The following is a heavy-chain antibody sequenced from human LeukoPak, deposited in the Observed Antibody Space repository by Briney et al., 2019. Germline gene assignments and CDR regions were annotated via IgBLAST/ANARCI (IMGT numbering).Heavy chain of an antibody. J-gene: IGHJ3*02. CDR2: IKRKADGGPT. V-gene: IGHV3-15*01. CDR3: STNQALDI. Sequence: GGSLRLSCVASGFTFSFYWMGWVRQAPGKGLEWVGRIKRKADGGPTDYAAPVKGRFTISRDDSKNTLYLQMNSLKIEDTAVYFCSTNQALDIWGQGTKVTVSS. CDR1: GFTFSFYW.